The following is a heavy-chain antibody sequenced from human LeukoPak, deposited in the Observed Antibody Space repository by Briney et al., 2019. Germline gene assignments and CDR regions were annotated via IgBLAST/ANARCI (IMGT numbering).Heavy chain of an antibody. V-gene: IGHV4-38-2*02. D-gene: IGHD2-21*01. Sequence: SETLSLTCTVSGYSISGGYYWGWIRQPPGKGLEWIGSIYHSGSTYYNPSLKSRVTISVDTSKNQFSLKLSSVTAADTAVYYCARRVGVALDYWGQGTLVTVSS. CDR3: ARRVGVALDY. CDR2: IYHSGST. J-gene: IGHJ4*02. CDR1: GYSISGGYY.